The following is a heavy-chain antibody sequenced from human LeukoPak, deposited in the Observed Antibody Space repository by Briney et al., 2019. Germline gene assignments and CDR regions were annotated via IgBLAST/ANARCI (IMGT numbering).Heavy chain of an antibody. V-gene: IGHV3-23*01. Sequence: GGSLRLSCAASGFTFSSSGMSWVRQAPRTGLEWVSGISDNGDSTYYVDSVKGRFTISRDNSKNTLYLQMNSLRAEDTAVYYCARGPKLGYYTGVDYWGQGTLVTVSS. CDR1: GFTFSSSG. CDR3: ARGPKLGYYTGVDY. CDR2: ISDNGDST. J-gene: IGHJ4*02. D-gene: IGHD3-3*01.